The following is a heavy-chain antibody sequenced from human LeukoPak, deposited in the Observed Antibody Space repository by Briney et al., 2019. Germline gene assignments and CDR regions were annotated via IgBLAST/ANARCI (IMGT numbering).Heavy chain of an antibody. J-gene: IGHJ6*02. V-gene: IGHV3-23*01. Sequence: GGSLRLSCAASGFTFSTYAVNWVREALGKGLEWVSAIVGVGGRTYYADAVKGRFTISRDNSKHTVYLQMSDVRAEDTAVYYCAKDGSNTWHWGSMDVWGQGTTVTVSS. CDR2: IVGVGGRT. CDR1: GFTFSTYA. D-gene: IGHD7-27*01. CDR3: AKDGSNTWHWGSMDV.